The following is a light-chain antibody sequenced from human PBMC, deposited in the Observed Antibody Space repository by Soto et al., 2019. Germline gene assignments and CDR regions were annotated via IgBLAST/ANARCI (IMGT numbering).Light chain of an antibody. J-gene: IGLJ2*01. Sequence: QSVLAQPPSASGTPGQRVTMSCSGKNSNVGIGYVYWYQQLPGSAPKVMIHDVTKRPSGVPDRFSGSKSGNTASLTISGLQAEDEADYYCYSYAGTYAVFGGGTKLTVL. CDR3: YSYAGTYAV. CDR2: DVT. CDR1: NSNVGIGY. V-gene: IGLV2-11*01.